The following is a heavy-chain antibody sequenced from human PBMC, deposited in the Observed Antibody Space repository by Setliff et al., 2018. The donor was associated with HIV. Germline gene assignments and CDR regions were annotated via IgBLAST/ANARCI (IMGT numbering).Heavy chain of an antibody. Sequence: PSETLSLTCSVYGTSFSDHYWSWVRQTPGKGLEWIGEMNQSGTTNYNPSLKSRVTMSIETSERQFSRKLTSVTAADTAVYYCVRWYYGVSGACYRADYWGQGTMVTVSS. CDR3: VRWYYGVSGACYRADY. V-gene: IGHV4-34*01. CDR2: MNQSGTT. J-gene: IGHJ4*02. D-gene: IGHD2-21*02. CDR1: GTSFSDHY.